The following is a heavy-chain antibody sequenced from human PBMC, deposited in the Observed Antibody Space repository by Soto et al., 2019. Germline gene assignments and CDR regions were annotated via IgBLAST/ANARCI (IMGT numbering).Heavy chain of an antibody. D-gene: IGHD2-8*01. Sequence: ASVKVSCKASGYSFADYHIHWVRQAPGQGLEWLGRINPKSGGTSTAQKFQGWVTMTTDTSISTASMELTRLTSDDTAIYYCARGDSTDCSNGVCSFFYNHDMDVWGQGTTVTVSS. J-gene: IGHJ6*02. CDR3: ARGDSTDCSNGVCSFFYNHDMDV. CDR2: INPKSGGT. CDR1: GYSFADYH. V-gene: IGHV1-2*04.